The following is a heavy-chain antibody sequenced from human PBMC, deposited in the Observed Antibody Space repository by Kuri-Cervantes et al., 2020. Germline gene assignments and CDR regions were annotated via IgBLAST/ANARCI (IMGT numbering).Heavy chain of an antibody. J-gene: IGHJ4*02. CDR2: ISAYNGNT. V-gene: IGHV1-18*01. D-gene: IGHD3-10*01. Sequence: ASVKVSCKASGYTFTSYGISWVRQAPGQGLEWMGWISAYNGNTNYAQKLQGRVTMTTDTSTSTAYMELSSLRSEDTAVYYCARGPGGSMVRGRGSPPKKYYFDYWGQGTLVTCSS. CDR3: ARGPGGSMVRGRGSPPKKYYFDY. CDR1: GYTFTSYG.